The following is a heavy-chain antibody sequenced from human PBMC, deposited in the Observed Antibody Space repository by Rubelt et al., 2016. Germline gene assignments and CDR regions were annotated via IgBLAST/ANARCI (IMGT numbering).Heavy chain of an antibody. CDR1: GGSFSGYY. Sequence: QVQLQQWGAGLLKPSETLSLTCAVYGGSFSGYYWSWIRQPPGKGLEWIGEINHSGSTNYNPSLKSRVTISVDTSKNQCSLKLSSVTAADTAGYYWARGYSSSWYSESAGTYFDYWGQGLLVAVSS. V-gene: IGHV4-34*03. CDR2: INHSGST. CDR3: ARGYSSSWYSESAGTYFDY. D-gene: IGHD6-13*01. J-gene: IGHJ4*02.